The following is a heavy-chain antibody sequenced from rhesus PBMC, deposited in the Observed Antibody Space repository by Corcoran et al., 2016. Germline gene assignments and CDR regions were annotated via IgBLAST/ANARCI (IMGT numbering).Heavy chain of an antibody. CDR3: ASPGYSSWSTLFY. CDR2: ISGSSGIT. J-gene: IGHJ4*01. D-gene: IGHD6-13*01. V-gene: IGHV4-99*01. CDR1: GYSISSGYS. Sequence: QVQLQESGPGLVKPSETLSLTCAVSGYSISSGYSWGWIRQPPGKGLDYIGYISGSSGITYYTPSLKRRVTISTDTSKNQFSLKLSSVTAADTAVYYCASPGYSSWSTLFYWGQGVLVTVSS.